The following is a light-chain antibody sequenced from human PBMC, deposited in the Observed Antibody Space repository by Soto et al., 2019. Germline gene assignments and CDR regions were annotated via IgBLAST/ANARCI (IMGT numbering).Light chain of an antibody. V-gene: IGKV3D-15*01. CDR2: SAS. J-gene: IGKJ3*01. CDR3: QQYNTWACT. CDR1: QNVTID. Sequence: EIVLTQSPATLSVSPGESATLSCRASQNVTIDLVWYQQKPGQPPKVLMFSASARETGIPARFSGGGSETEFTLTISSLQPEDSAVYYCQQYNTWACTFGPGTKVEI.